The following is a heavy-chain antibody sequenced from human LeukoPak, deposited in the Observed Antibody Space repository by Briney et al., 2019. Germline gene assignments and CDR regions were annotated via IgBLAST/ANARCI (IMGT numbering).Heavy chain of an antibody. J-gene: IGHJ4*02. Sequence: GGSLRLSCAASGFSFRNYGMHWVRQAPGKGLEYVSAISSNGGTTYYADSVKGRFTISRDNSRNTLHLQMSSLRVEDTAVYYCVKDSSSGSYFDYWGQGTLVTVSS. CDR3: VKDSSSGSYFDY. V-gene: IGHV3-64D*06. D-gene: IGHD3-10*01. CDR2: ISSNGGTT. CDR1: GFSFRNYG.